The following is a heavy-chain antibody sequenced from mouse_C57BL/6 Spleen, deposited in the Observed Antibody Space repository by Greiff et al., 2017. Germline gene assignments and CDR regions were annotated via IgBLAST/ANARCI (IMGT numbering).Heavy chain of an antibody. Sequence: QVHVKQSGAELVRPGSSVKLSCKASGYTFTSYWMHWVKQRPIQGLEWIGNIDPSDSETHYNQKFKDKATLTVDKSSSTAYMQLSSLTSEDSAVYYCARDYGSRSGYAMDYWGQGTSVTVSS. CDR2: IDPSDSET. CDR1: GYTFTSYW. D-gene: IGHD1-1*01. J-gene: IGHJ4*01. CDR3: ARDYGSRSGYAMDY. V-gene: IGHV1-52*01.